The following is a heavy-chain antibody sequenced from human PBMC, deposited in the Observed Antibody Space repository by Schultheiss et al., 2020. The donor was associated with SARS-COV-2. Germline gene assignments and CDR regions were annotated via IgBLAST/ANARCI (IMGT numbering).Heavy chain of an antibody. V-gene: IGHV1-3*01. CDR1: GGTFSSYA. CDR2: INAGNGNT. Sequence: ASVKVSCKASGGTFSSYAISWVRQAPGQRLEWMGWINAGNGNTKYSQKFQGRVTITRDTSASTAYMELSSLRSEDTAVYYCARGSGSYSDAFDIWGQGTMVTVSS. D-gene: IGHD1-26*01. CDR3: ARGSGSYSDAFDI. J-gene: IGHJ3*02.